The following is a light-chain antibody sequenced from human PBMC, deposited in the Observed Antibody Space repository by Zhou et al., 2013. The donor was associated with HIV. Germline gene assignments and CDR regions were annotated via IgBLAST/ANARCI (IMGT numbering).Light chain of an antibody. V-gene: IGLV2-8*01. CDR3: GSYAGSSIWI. CDR1: SSDVGGYNY. Sequence: QSALTQPPSASGSPGQSVTISCTGTSSDVGGYNYVSWYQQHPGKAPKLILYEVSKRPSGVPDRFSGSKSGNTASLTVSGLQAEDESDYYCGSYAGSSIWIFGGGDQADRP. CDR2: EVS. J-gene: IGLJ2*01.